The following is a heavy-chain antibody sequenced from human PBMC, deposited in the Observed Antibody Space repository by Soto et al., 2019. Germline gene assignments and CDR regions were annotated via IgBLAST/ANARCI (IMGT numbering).Heavy chain of an antibody. V-gene: IGHV3-23*01. J-gene: IGHJ3*02. CDR1: GFTFSSFF. CDR2: IDTSGGVT. D-gene: IGHD3-22*01. CDR3: AKDHDSSGYAIDAFDI. Sequence: GGSLRLSCTASGFTFSSFFMNWVRQAPGKGPEWVSGIDTSGGVTKYADSVKGRLTISRDNSKNTLYLQMNSLRAEDTAVYYCAKDHDSSGYAIDAFDIWGQGTTVTVSS.